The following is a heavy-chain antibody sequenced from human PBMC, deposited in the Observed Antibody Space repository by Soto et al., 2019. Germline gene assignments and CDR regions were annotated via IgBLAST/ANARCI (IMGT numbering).Heavy chain of an antibody. D-gene: IGHD3-22*01. J-gene: IGHJ6*02. V-gene: IGHV3-33*01. CDR2: IWYDGSNK. CDR1: GFIFSSYG. Sequence: QVQLVESGGGVVQPGRSLRLSCAASGFIFSSYGMHWVRQAPGKGLEWVAVIWYDGSNKYYADSVKGRFTISRDNSKNTLYLQMNSLRAEDTAVYYCARVLSYYDLTTGMDVWGQGTTVTVSS. CDR3: ARVLSYYDLTTGMDV.